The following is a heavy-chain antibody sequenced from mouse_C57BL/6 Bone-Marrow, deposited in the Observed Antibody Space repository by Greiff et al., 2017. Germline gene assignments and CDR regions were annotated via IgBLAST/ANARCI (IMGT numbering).Heavy chain of an antibody. Sequence: QVHVKQSGAELVKPGASVKLSCKASGYTFTSYWMHWVKQRPGQGLEWIGMIHPNSGSTNYNEKFKGKATFTADTSSNTAYMQLSSLTTEDSAIYYCARHPYFLDVWGTGTTVTVSS. CDR1: GYTFTSYW. V-gene: IGHV1-64*01. CDR3: ARHPYFLDV. CDR2: IHPNSGST. D-gene: IGHD6-5*01. J-gene: IGHJ1*03.